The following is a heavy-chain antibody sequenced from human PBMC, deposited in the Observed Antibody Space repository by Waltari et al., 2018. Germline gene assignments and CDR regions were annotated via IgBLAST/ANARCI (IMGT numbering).Heavy chain of an antibody. CDR1: GFSFSSYD. Sequence: DVQLVESGGGLVKPGGSLRLSCAASGFSFSSYDMNWVRQAPGGGLGWVASISGSGRSYIFYTDSVKGRFTISRDNAKNALFLQMNSLRAEDTAVYYCAKDWDWGQGTLVTVSS. J-gene: IGHJ4*02. D-gene: IGHD3-16*01. V-gene: IGHV3-21*04. CDR3: AKDWD. CDR2: ISGSGRSYI.